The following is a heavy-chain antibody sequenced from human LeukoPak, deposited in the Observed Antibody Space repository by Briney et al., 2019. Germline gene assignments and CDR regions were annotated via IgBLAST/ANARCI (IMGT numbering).Heavy chain of an antibody. V-gene: IGHV3-7*01. J-gene: IGHJ4*02. CDR3: ASSFSDDFWSGHF. CDR2: IKQDGSEK. CDR1: RNTFPYG. Sequence: PGGCLRLSFSASRNTFPYGMSWVRQGPGKWLEWMANIKQDGSEKYYVDSVKGRFTISRDNAKKSLFLQMNSLRAQDTAVYYCASSFSDDFWSGHFWGQGTLVTVSS. D-gene: IGHD3-3*01.